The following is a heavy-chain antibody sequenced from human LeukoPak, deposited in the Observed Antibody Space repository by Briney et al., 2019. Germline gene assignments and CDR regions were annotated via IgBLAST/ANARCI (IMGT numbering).Heavy chain of an antibody. CDR3: ARVLTDSRGWYHFAY. J-gene: IGHJ4*02. CDR2: ITGTSSTI. Sequence: GGSLRLSCAASGFTFSTYTMNWVRQAPGKGLEWVSYITGTSSTIYYADSVKGRFTVSRDNARSSLYLQMNSLRDEDTAVYYCARVLTDSRGWYHFAYWGQGTLVTVSS. V-gene: IGHV3-48*02. CDR1: GFTFSTYT. D-gene: IGHD6-19*01.